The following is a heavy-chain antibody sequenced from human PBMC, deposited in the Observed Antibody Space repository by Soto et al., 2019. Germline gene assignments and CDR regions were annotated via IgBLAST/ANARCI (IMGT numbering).Heavy chain of an antibody. CDR1: GYTFTSYA. V-gene: IGHV7-4-1*01. J-gene: IGHJ5*02. D-gene: IGHD1-7*01. CDR2: ISTNTGNP. Sequence: ASVKVSCKASGYTFTSYAMNWVRQAPGQGLEWMGWISTNTGNPTYAQGFTGRFVFSLDTSVSTAYLQICSLKAEDTAVYYCARGTTGYNWNYVHWFDPWGQGTLVTVSS. CDR3: ARGTTGYNWNYVHWFDP.